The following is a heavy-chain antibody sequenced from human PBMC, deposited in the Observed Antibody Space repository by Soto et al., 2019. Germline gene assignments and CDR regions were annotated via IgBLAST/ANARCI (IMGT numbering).Heavy chain of an antibody. V-gene: IGHV5-51*01. J-gene: IGHJ4*02. CDR1: GYIFNNHW. CDR3: ARTDAWAPARYFFDS. CDR2: IYPGDFDI. D-gene: IGHD3-9*01. Sequence: GESLKISCQASGYIFNNHWIAWVRQTPEKGLELMGIIYPGDFDIRYNPTFQGHVTISVDRSRSTAYLQWGSLRASDSGLYFCARTDAWAPARYFFDSWGQATLVTV.